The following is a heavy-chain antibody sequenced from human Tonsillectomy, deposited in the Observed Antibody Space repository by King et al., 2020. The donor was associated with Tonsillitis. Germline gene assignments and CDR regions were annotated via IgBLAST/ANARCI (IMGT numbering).Heavy chain of an antibody. V-gene: IGHV4-59*01. D-gene: IGHD3-22*01. CDR3: AGGEMYYYDSSGYPPGLYGMDV. CDR1: SGSINDYY. J-gene: IGHJ6*02. Sequence: VQLQESGPGLVKPSETLSLTCSVSSGSINDYYWSWIRQPPGKGLEWIGYVYYSGSTNYNPSLKSRVTISVDTSKNQFSLKLRSVTAADTAVYYCAGGEMYYYDSSGYPPGLYGMDVWGQGTTVTVSS. CDR2: VYYSGST.